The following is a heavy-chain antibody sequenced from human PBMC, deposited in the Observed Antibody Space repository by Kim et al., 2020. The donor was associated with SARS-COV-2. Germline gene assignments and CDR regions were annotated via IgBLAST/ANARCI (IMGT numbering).Heavy chain of an antibody. V-gene: IGHV3-23*01. CDR1: GFTFSSRA. CDR2: INNGGNP. J-gene: IGHJ4*02. CDR3: SKDHPSSGWPAFDS. D-gene: IGHD6-19*01. Sequence: GGSLRLSCVASGFTFSSRAMSWVRQTPGKALEWVASINNGGNPYYADSVKGRFTVSRDIAKATLYLQMNSLRAEDTALYYCSKDHPSSGWPAFDSWVQGT.